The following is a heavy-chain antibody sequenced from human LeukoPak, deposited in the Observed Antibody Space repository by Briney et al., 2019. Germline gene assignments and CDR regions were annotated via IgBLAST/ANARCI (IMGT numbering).Heavy chain of an antibody. CDR2: IDYSGST. D-gene: IGHD1-7*01. CDR3: ARSGRGANYD. J-gene: IGHJ4*02. Sequence: SETLSLTCTVSGGSISSYYWSWIRQPPGKGLEWIGYIDYSGSTAYNPSLKSRVTISVDTSENQFSLKLSSVTAADTAVYYCARSGRGANYDWGQGTLVTVSS. V-gene: IGHV4-59*08. CDR1: GGSISSYY.